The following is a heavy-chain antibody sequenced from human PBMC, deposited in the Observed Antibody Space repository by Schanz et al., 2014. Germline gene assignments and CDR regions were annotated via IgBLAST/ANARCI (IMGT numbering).Heavy chain of an antibody. J-gene: IGHJ4*02. CDR1: GYSFTEYF. CDR2: INPNSGET. CDR3: ARARYTGYDCSGY. V-gene: IGHV1-2*02. Sequence: QVQLVQSGPAVKKPGASMKVSCLASGYSFTEYFLHWVRQAPGQGLEWMGWINPNSGETNYEQKXKGRVTLTSDTSISTAFMELSGLTSDDTATYFCARARYTGYDCSGYWGQGTLVTVSS. D-gene: IGHD5-12*01.